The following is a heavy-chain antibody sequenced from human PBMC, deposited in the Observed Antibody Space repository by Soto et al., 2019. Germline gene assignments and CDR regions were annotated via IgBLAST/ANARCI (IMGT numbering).Heavy chain of an antibody. Sequence: QVQLVQSGADVKKPGSSVKVSCQASGVTFSSETLGWVRQAPGQGLEWVGGIIPLFGTASYAQKFQGRVTITADESTNTVYMELSSLRSDETSVYFCATELGENPASPFDAWGQGTLVTVSS. D-gene: IGHD3-10*01. CDR3: ATELGENPASPFDA. V-gene: IGHV1-69*01. CDR2: IIPLFGTA. J-gene: IGHJ4*02. CDR1: GVTFSSET.